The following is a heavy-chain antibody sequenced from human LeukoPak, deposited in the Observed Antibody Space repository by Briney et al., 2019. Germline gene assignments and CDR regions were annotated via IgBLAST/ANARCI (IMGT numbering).Heavy chain of an antibody. V-gene: IGHV1-18*01. CDR2: ISAYNGNT. D-gene: IGHD7-27*01. CDR3: ARGDTTLTGERGWSDAFDI. Sequence: ASVKVSCKASGYTFTSYGISWVRQAPGQGLEWMGWISAYNGNTNYAQKLQGRVTMTTDTSTSTAYMELRSLRSDDTAVYYCARGDTTLTGERGWSDAFDIWGQGTMVTVSS. CDR1: GYTFTSYG. J-gene: IGHJ3*02.